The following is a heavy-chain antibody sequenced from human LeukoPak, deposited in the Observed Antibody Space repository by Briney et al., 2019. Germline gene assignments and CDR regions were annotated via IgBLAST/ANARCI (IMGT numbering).Heavy chain of an antibody. CDR2: ISVYNGDT. CDR1: GYIFASYG. CDR3: ARDPSIVGATDYYYGMDV. D-gene: IGHD1-26*01. J-gene: IGHJ6*02. Sequence: ASVKVSCKASGYIFASYGISWVRQAPGQGLEWMGWISVYNGDTNYAQKFQGRVIMTTDRPTSTAYLDLRSLKSDDTAVYYCARDPSIVGATDYYYGMDVWGQGTTVTVSS. V-gene: IGHV1-18*01.